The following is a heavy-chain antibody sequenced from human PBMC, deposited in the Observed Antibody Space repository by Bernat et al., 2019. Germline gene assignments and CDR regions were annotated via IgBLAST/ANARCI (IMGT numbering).Heavy chain of an antibody. Sequence: EVQLVESGGGLVKPGGSLRLSCAASGFTFSNAWMSWVRQAPGKGLEWVGRIKNNIEGATTDYAAPVKGRFTISRDDSKNTLFLQMNTLKTEDTGVYFCTTVALSYCGGDCYSGYFDYWGRGTLVSVSS. D-gene: IGHD2-21*02. CDR1: GFTFSNAW. V-gene: IGHV3-15*01. J-gene: IGHJ4*02. CDR3: TTVALSYCGGDCYSGYFDY. CDR2: IKNNIEGATT.